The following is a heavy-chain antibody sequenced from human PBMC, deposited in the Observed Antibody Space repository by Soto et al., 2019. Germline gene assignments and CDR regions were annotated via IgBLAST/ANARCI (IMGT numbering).Heavy chain of an antibody. CDR1: GFTFRNYG. J-gene: IGHJ4*02. CDR3: ATNRGSF. V-gene: IGHV3-23*01. CDR2: ISGDGSGT. Sequence: PGGSLRLSCVASGFTFRNYGMSWVRQAPGKGLEWVSGISGDGSGTNYADSVTGRFTISRDNSKNTLYLQMSGLRAEDTALYYCATNRGSFWGKGNLVTVSS. D-gene: IGHD3-10*01.